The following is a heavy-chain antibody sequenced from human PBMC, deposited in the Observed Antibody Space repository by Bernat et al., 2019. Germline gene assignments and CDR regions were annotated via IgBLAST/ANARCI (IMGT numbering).Heavy chain of an antibody. J-gene: IGHJ2*01. CDR2: INNDGSRT. CDR1: GFTSSSDW. CDR3: AKCLPESESYNWYFDL. V-gene: IGHV3-74*01. D-gene: IGHD2-2*02. Sequence: EVQLVESGGGLVQPGGSLRLSCAASGFTSSSDWMQWVRQAPGKGLMWVSTINNDGSRTSYADSVKGRFTISRDNAKSTLYLQMTSLRAEDTAVYYCAKCLPESESYNWYFDLWGRDTLVTVSS.